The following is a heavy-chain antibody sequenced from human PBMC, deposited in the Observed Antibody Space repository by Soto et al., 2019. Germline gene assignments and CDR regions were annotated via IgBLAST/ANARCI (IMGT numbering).Heavy chain of an antibody. CDR2: IGDRGGDT. CDR3: AKESYNRRTDFDS. D-gene: IGHD3-10*01. CDR1: GFTFSRCA. Sequence: GGSLRLSCATSGFTFSRCAMSWVRQAPGKGLEWVSGIGDRGGDTYYADFVKGRFTISRDDSKNTLYMEMNNLRAEDTAVYYCAKESYNRRTDFDSWGQGTLVTVSS. J-gene: IGHJ4*02. V-gene: IGHV3-23*01.